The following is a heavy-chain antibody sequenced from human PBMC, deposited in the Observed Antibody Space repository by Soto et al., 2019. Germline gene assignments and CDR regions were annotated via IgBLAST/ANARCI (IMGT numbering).Heavy chain of an antibody. D-gene: IGHD6-13*01. CDR1: DGTFNSYA. J-gene: IGHJ4*02. CDR2: IIPYSNTL. Sequence: QAQVVQSGAEVRKPGSSVKLCCKASDGTFNSYAIAWVRQAPGQGLEWMGGIIPYSNTLNYAQKFQDRVTITADDATNTVYMELSSLRSDDTAVYFCASGASRWYPYFFDSWAQGTLVTVSS. CDR3: ASGASRWYPYFFDS. V-gene: IGHV1-69*01.